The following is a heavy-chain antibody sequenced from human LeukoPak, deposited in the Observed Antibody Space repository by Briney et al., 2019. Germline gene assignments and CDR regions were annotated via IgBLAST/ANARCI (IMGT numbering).Heavy chain of an antibody. CDR3: ARVVDCSSTSCNTLYYYYGMDV. J-gene: IGHJ6*02. Sequence: PSETLSLTCTVSGGSISSGGYYWSWIRQHPGKGLEWIGYIYYSGSTYCNPSLKSRVTISVDTSKNQFSLKLSSVTAADTAVYYCARVVDCSSTSCNTLYYYYGMDVWGQGTTVTVSS. V-gene: IGHV4-31*03. D-gene: IGHD2-2*01. CDR2: IYYSGST. CDR1: GGSISSGGYY.